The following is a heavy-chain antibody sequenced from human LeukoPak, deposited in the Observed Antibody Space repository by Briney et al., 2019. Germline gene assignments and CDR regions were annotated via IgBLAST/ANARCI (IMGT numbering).Heavy chain of an antibody. V-gene: IGHV3-30*02. Sequence: GGSLRLSCAASGFTFSSYDMHWVRQAPGKGLEWVAFIRYDGSSKYYADSVKGRFTISRDNAKNSLYLQMSSLRAEDTAVYYCARGSVRGRGDAFDIWGQGTMVTVSS. CDR1: GFTFSSYD. D-gene: IGHD3-10*01. CDR2: IRYDGSSK. CDR3: ARGSVRGRGDAFDI. J-gene: IGHJ3*02.